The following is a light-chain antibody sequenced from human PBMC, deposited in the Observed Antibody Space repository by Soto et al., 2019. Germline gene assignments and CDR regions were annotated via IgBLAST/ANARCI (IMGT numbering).Light chain of an antibody. CDR3: LQDYSYPRT. V-gene: IGKV1-6*01. CDR2: AAS. J-gene: IGKJ1*01. CDR1: QGIRND. Sequence: AIQMTQSPSSLSASVGDRVTITCRASQGIRNDLGWYQQKPGTAPKLLIYAASNLESGVPSRVSGSGSGTDFTLTINSLQPEDFAIYYCLQDYSYPRTFGQGTKVEIK.